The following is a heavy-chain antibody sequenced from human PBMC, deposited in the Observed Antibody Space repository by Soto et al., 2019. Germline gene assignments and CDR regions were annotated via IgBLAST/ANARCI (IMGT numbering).Heavy chain of an antibody. Sequence: QVQLVESGGGVVQPGRSLRLSCAASGFTFSSYAMHWVRQTPDKGLEWVAFLSYDGSHNYYADSVKGRFTISRDNSKNTLYLLMNSLRVEDTAVYYCAKDRSTIFGVVTYCFDYWGQGTLVTVSS. D-gene: IGHD3-3*01. CDR1: GFTFSSYA. V-gene: IGHV3-30*18. CDR2: LSYDGSHN. J-gene: IGHJ4*02. CDR3: AKDRSTIFGVVTYCFDY.